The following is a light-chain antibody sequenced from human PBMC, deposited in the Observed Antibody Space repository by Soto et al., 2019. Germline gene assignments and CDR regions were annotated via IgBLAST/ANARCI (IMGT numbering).Light chain of an antibody. J-gene: IGKJ2*01. Sequence: DIVMTQSPDSLAVALRERATIKCKSSQSVLYRSKKTKYLSWHQQKPGQPPQLLIYWASTRESGVPDRFSGSGSGTDLTLTVSSLQAEDVAVYYCQQYYATPYTLGQGTKLEIK. CDR1: QSVLYRSKKTKY. CDR3: QQYYATPYT. V-gene: IGKV4-1*01. CDR2: WAS.